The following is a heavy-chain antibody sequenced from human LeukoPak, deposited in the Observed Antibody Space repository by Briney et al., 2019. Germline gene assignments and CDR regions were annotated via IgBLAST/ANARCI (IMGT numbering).Heavy chain of an antibody. V-gene: IGHV3-7*01. CDR1: GFTFSSYW. D-gene: IGHD5-24*01. CDR3: ARDRRDGYNVLDY. Sequence: PGGSLRLSCAASGFTFSSYWMSWVRQAPGKGLEWVANIKQDGSEKYYVDSVKGRFTISRDNAKNSLYLQMNSLRAEDTAVYYCARDRRDGYNVLDYWGQGTLVTVSS. J-gene: IGHJ4*02. CDR2: IKQDGSEK.